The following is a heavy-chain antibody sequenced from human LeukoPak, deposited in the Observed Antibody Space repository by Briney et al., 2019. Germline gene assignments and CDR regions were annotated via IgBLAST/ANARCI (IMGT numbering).Heavy chain of an antibody. Sequence: PGGSLRLSCAASGFTFSSYGMHRVRQAPGKGLEWVSFIRYDGSNEYYADSVRGRFTISRDNAKNSLYLQMNSLRAEDTAVYYCARDFPYYYDISGYYSDYWGQGTLVTVSS. CDR3: ARDFPYYYDISGYYSDY. D-gene: IGHD3-22*01. CDR2: IRYDGSNE. J-gene: IGHJ4*02. V-gene: IGHV3-30*02. CDR1: GFTFSSYG.